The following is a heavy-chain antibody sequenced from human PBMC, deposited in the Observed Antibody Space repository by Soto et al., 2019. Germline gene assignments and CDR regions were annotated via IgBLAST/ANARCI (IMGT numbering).Heavy chain of an antibody. D-gene: IGHD1-26*01. CDR3: ARFLLDVGATDI. Sequence: QVQLVESGGGVVQPGRSLRLSCAASGFTFSSYAMHWVRQAPGKGLEWVAVISYDGSNKYYADSVKGRFTISRDNSKNTLYLQMNSLRAEDTAVYYCARFLLDVGATDIWGQGTMVTVSS. CDR1: GFTFSSYA. CDR2: ISYDGSNK. J-gene: IGHJ3*02. V-gene: IGHV3-30-3*01.